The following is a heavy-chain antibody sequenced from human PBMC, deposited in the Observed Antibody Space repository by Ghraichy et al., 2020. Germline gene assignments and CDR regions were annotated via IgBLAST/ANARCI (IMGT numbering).Heavy chain of an antibody. D-gene: IGHD3-22*01. V-gene: IGHV4-39*01. CDR3: ARLRGGDSRGYYYDFDT. CDR2: VSNTGTT. CDR1: TTYY. J-gene: IGHJ4*02. Sequence: TTYYWAWIRQSPGKGLEWIATVSNTGTTYYNPSLKRRVTISVDTSKNQFSLKVRSMSAADTALYYCARLRGGDSRGYYYDFDTGGQETLVTVSS.